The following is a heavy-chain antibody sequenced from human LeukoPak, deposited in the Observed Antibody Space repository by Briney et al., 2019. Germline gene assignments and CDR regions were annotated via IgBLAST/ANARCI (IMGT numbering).Heavy chain of an antibody. CDR3: ARDRPKLRFLEWSQYYFDY. CDR1: GYTFTGSY. Sequence: GASVKVSCKASGYTFTGSYMHWVRQAPGQGLEWMGWTNPNSGGTNYAQKFQGRVTMTRDTSISTAYMELSRLRSDDTAVYYCARDRPKLRFLEWSQYYFDYWGQGTLVTVSS. D-gene: IGHD3-3*01. CDR2: TNPNSGGT. V-gene: IGHV1-2*02. J-gene: IGHJ4*02.